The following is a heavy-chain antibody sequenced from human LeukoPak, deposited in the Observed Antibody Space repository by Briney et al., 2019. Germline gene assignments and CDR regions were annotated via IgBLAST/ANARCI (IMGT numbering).Heavy chain of an antibody. Sequence: GASVKVSCKASGYTFTGYYMHWVRQAPGQGLEWMGWINPNSGGTNYAQKLQGRVTMTTDTSTSTAYMELRSLRSDDTAVYYCARVQGYCSSTSCYGAYEDYWGQGTLVTVSS. CDR3: ARVQGYCSSTSCYGAYEDY. V-gene: IGHV1-2*02. D-gene: IGHD2-2*01. J-gene: IGHJ4*02. CDR1: GYTFTGYY. CDR2: INPNSGGT.